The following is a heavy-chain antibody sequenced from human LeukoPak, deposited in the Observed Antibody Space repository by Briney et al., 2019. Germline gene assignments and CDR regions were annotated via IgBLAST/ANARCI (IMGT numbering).Heavy chain of an antibody. CDR1: GGSISSYY. J-gene: IGHJ5*02. CDR3: ARGPNYDILTGYFGFDP. D-gene: IGHD3-9*01. Sequence: SETLSLTCTVSGGSISSYYWSWIRQPAGKGLEWIGRIYASGSINYNPSLKSRVTMSVDTSKNQFSLKLSSVTAADTAVYYCARGPNYDILTGYFGFDPWGQGTLVTVSS. CDR2: IYASGSI. V-gene: IGHV4-4*07.